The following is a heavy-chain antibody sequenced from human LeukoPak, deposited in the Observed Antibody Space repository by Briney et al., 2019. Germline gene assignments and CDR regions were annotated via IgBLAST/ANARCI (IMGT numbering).Heavy chain of an antibody. Sequence: PSETLSLTCTVSGGSISSSSYYWGWIRQPPGKGLEWIGSIYYSGSTYYNPSLKSRVTISVDTSKNQFSLKLSSVTAADTAVYYCARAWSVSSATTGGAYYFDYWGQGTLVTVSS. CDR3: ARAWSVSSATTGGAYYFDY. CDR1: GGSISSSSYY. D-gene: IGHD6-25*01. V-gene: IGHV4-39*07. CDR2: IYYSGST. J-gene: IGHJ4*02.